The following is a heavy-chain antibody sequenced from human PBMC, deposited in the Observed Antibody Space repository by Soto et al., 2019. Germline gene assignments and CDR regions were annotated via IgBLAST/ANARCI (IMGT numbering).Heavy chain of an antibody. J-gene: IGHJ4*02. V-gene: IGHV3-7*01. CDR1: GFTFSSYW. Sequence: GGSLRLSCTASGFTFSSYWMDWVRQAPGKGLEWVANINQDGSEEHYVDSVKGRFTISRDNAKNSLYLQMSSLTAEDSDLYYCSRSLDYWGQGTLVTVSS. CDR2: INQDGSEE. CDR3: SRSLDY.